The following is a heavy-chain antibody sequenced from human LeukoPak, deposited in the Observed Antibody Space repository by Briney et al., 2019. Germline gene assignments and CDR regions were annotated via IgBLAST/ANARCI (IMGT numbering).Heavy chain of an antibody. CDR1: GGSMSSYY. D-gene: IGHD4-11*01. CDR3: ARLGGEGIDYSNYNYYYYYMDV. CDR2: SYTSGST. J-gene: IGHJ6*03. Sequence: SETLSLTCTVSGGSMSSYYWSWIRQPPGKGLEWIGYSYTSGSTNYNPSLKSRVTISVDTSKNQFSLKLSSVTAADTAVYYCARLGGEGIDYSNYNYYYYYMDVWGKGTTVTVSS. V-gene: IGHV4-4*09.